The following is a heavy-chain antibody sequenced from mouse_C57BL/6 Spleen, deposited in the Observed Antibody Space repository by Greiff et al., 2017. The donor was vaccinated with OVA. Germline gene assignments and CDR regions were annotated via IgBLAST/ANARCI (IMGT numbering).Heavy chain of an antibody. CDR2: INPSNGGT. CDR3: GRYLYFDY. J-gene: IGHJ2*01. D-gene: IGHD5-1*01. Sequence: QVQLQQSGTDLVKPGASLKLSCTASGYTFTSYWMHWVQQRPGQGLEWIGYINPSNGGTNYNEKFKGKATLTVDKSSSTAYMQLSSLTSEDSAVYYGGRYLYFDYWGQGTTLTVSS. CDR1: GYTFTSYW. V-gene: IGHV1-53*01.